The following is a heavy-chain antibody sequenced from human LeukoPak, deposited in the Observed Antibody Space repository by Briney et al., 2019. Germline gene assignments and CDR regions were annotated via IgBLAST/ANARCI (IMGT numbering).Heavy chain of an antibody. CDR3: ARDTGCAGGTCFSFYDC. D-gene: IGHD2-15*01. V-gene: IGHV3-7*01. Sequence: PARSLRPSCAASGFTLTTYWMTWVRQAPGEGLEWVATIQKVGSQNNYGDSVKGRFTIARDNAKNSLYLQMDSLRAEDTAVYYCARDTGCAGGTCFSFYDCWGQGTLVTVSS. J-gene: IGHJ4*02. CDR1: GFTLTTYW. CDR2: IQKVGSQN.